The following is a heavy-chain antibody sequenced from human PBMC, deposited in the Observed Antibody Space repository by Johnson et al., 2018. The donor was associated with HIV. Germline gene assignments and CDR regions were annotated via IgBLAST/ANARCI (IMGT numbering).Heavy chain of an antibody. Sequence: MLLVESGGGVVQPGRSLRLSCAASGFPFSSNYMSWVRQAPGKGLEWVSVISGSGGSTYYADSVKGRFTVSRDNAKNSLYLQMNSLRAEDTAVYYCAKDMKVGATAGGSFDIWGQGTMVTVSS. CDR1: GFPFSSNY. V-gene: IGHV3-23*04. D-gene: IGHD1-26*01. CDR2: ISGSGGST. J-gene: IGHJ3*02. CDR3: AKDMKVGATAGGSFDI.